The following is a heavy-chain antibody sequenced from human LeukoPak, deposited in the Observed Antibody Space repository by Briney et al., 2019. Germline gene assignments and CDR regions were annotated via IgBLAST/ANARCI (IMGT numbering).Heavy chain of an antibody. D-gene: IGHD2-15*01. CDR3: ARGVYCSGGSCYPTGKEGFDY. Sequence: GGSLRLSCAASGFTFSSYAMHWVRQAPGKGLEWVAVISYDGSNKYYADSVKGRFTISRDNSKNTLYLQMNSLGAEDTAVYYCARGVYCSGGSCYPTGKEGFDYWGQGTLVTVSS. CDR1: GFTFSSYA. CDR2: ISYDGSNK. J-gene: IGHJ4*02. V-gene: IGHV3-30-3*01.